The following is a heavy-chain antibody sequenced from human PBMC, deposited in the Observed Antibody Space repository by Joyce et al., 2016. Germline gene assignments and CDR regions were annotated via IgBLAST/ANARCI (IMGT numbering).Heavy chain of an antibody. J-gene: IGHJ3*01. CDR2: ISSSGSSI. Sequence: EVQLVESGGGLVKPGGSLRLSCAASGFSFRTYSMNWVRQDPGKGLEWVSSISSSGSSIHYADSGKGRFTISRDNAKNSLYLQMSSLRAEDTAVYYCARDRRPYSNYYYDAFDFWGQGTMVTVSS. CDR3: ARDRRPYSNYYYDAFDF. CDR1: GFSFRTYS. V-gene: IGHV3-21*01. D-gene: IGHD4-11*01.